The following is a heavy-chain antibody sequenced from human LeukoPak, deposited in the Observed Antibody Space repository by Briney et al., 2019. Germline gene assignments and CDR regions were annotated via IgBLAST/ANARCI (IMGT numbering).Heavy chain of an antibody. CDR2: IYHSGST. J-gene: IGHJ4*02. CDR1: GGSISSGGYS. V-gene: IGHV4-30-2*01. D-gene: IGHD4-17*01. Sequence: SSQTLSLTCAVSGGSISSGGYSWSWIRQPPGKGLEWIGYIYHSGSTYYNPSLKSRVTISVDRSKNQFSLKLSSVTAADTAVYYCATGGWYNTVTTPRYGHYFDYWGQGTLVTVSS. CDR3: ATGGWYNTVTTPRYGHYFDY.